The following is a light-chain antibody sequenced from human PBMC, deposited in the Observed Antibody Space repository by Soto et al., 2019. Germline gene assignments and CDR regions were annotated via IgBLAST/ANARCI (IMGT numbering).Light chain of an antibody. J-gene: IGKJ3*01. CDR2: DAS. Sequence: LLTQSPATLSVSPGERATLSCRASQSIRNSLAWYQHKPGQAPRLLIYDASYIDTGIPARFSGAGSGTEFTLTISSLEPEDFAVYYCQQCSSCPEMTFGPGTKVDIK. V-gene: IGKV3-11*01. CDR3: QQCSSCPEMT. CDR1: QSIRNS.